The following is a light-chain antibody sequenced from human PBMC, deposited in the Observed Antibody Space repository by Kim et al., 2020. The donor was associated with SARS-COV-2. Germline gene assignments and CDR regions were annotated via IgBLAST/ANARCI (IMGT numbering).Light chain of an antibody. CDR1: SSDVGLYNF. V-gene: IGLV2-8*01. CDR3: HSYAGNNNLV. CDR2: EVT. Sequence: QSALTQPPSASGSPGQSVTISCTGTSSDVGLYNFVSWYQHHPGKAPKLIIYEVTKRPSGVPDRFSGSKSGNTASLTVSGLQAEDEADYYCHSYAGNNNLVFGGGTQLTAL. J-gene: IGLJ7*02.